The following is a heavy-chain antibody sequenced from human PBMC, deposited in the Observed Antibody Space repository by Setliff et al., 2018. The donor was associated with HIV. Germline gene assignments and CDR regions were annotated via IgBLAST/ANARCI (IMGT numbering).Heavy chain of an antibody. J-gene: IGHJ1*01. D-gene: IGHD6-19*01. Sequence: SETLSLTCTVSGGSISSDNYCWNWVRQPPGKGPEWIGNMCHNENGVTTNQNPSLKSRVVMYLDRTKNEFSLSLFSATTADTAVYYCARDRGSGWYGYFQQWGQGSQVTVSS. CDR3: ARDRGSGWYGYFQQ. CDR2: MCHNENGVTT. V-gene: IGHV4-61*01. CDR1: GGSISSDNYC.